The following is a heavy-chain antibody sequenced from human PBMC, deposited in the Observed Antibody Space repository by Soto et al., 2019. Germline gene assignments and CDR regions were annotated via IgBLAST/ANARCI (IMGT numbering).Heavy chain of an antibody. CDR3: ARLEGLATISYYFGF. J-gene: IGHJ4*02. CDR1: DDSINSDKYY. Sequence: SETLSLTCSVSDDSINSDKYYWGWIRQPPGKGLEWIGSIYYRGNAYYNPSLRTRVTISLDKSRSQFSLQLNSVTAADSSVYFCARLEGLATISYYFGFWGPGALVTVSS. D-gene: IGHD3-9*01. CDR2: IYYRGNA. V-gene: IGHV4-39*01.